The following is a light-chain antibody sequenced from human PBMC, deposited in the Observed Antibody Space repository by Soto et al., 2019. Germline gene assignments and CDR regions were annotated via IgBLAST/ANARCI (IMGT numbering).Light chain of an antibody. CDR3: QQYGTSPYT. J-gene: IGKJ2*01. CDR1: QSLRSS. V-gene: IGKV3-20*01. CDR2: GAS. Sequence: EIVLTQSPGTLSLSPGESATLSCRASQSLRSSLAWYQQKPGQAPRLLISGASSRATGIPDRFSGSGSGTDFTLTISRLEPEDFAVYYCQQYGTSPYTFGQGTKLEIK.